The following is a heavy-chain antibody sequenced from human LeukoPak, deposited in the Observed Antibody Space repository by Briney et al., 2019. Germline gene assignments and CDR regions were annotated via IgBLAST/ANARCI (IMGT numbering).Heavy chain of an antibody. J-gene: IGHJ4*02. CDR2: IYYSGST. CDR1: GGSISSGDYY. CDR3: AGEYSSDNNLDY. D-gene: IGHD6-19*01. V-gene: IGHV4-30-4*01. Sequence: SETLSLTCTVSGGSISSGDYYWSWIRQPPGKGLEWIGYIYYSGSTYYNPSLKSRVTISVDTSKNQFSLKLSSVTAADTAVYYCAGEYSSDNNLDYWGQGTLVTVSS.